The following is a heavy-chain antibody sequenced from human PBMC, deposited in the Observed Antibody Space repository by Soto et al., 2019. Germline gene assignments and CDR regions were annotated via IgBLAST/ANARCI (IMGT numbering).Heavy chain of an antibody. CDR2: ISGSGGST. D-gene: IGHD2-2*02. J-gene: IGHJ4*02. CDR3: AKDLQYCSSTSCYIY. CDR1: GFTFSSYA. Sequence: GGSLRLSCAASGFTFSSYAMSWVRQAPGKGLEWVSAISGSGGSTYYADSVKGRFTISRDNSKNTLYLQMNSLRAEDTVVYYCAKDLQYCSSTSCYIYWGQGTLVTVSS. V-gene: IGHV3-23*01.